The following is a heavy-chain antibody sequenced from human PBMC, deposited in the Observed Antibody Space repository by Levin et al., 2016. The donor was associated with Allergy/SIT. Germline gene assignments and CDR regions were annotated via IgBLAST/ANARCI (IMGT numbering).Heavy chain of an antibody. D-gene: IGHD3-22*01. Sequence: SETLSLTCTVSGGSISSYYWSWIRQPPGKGLEWIGYIYYSGSTNYNPSLKSRVTISVDTSKNQFSLKLSSVTAADTAVYYCARGMYYYDSSGYYPDYWGQGTLVTVSS. J-gene: IGHJ4*02. CDR3: ARGMYYYDSSGYYPDY. CDR2: IYYSGST. V-gene: IGHV4-59*01. CDR1: GGSISSYY.